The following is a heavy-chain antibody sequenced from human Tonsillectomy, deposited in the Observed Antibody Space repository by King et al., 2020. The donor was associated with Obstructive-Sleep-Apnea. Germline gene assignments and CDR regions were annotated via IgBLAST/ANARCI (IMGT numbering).Heavy chain of an antibody. CDR3: ARDTPYDILIGYYDY. J-gene: IGHJ4*02. CDR1: GFTFSSYS. Sequence: VQLVESGGGLVKPGGSLRLSCAASGFTFSSYSMNWVRQAPGKGLEWVSSISGSSSYIYYADSVKGRFTISRDNAKNSLYLQMNSLRAEDTAVYYCARDTPYDILIGYYDYWGQGTLVTVSS. V-gene: IGHV3-21*01. CDR2: ISGSSSYI. D-gene: IGHD3-9*01.